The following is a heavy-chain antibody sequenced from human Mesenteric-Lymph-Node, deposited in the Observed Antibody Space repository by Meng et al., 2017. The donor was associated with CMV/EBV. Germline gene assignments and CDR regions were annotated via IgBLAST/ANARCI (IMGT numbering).Heavy chain of an antibody. CDR3: ARGGYDSSGYYLVY. CDR1: GFTFNTNA. J-gene: IGHJ4*02. Sequence: GESLKISCAASGFTFNTNAMDWVRQAPGKGLEHVSAISSNGGSTYYEDSVKDRINISRDNSKNTLYVQMGSLRPEDMAVYDCARGGYDSSGYYLVYWGQGTLVTVSS. D-gene: IGHD3-22*01. CDR2: ISSNGGST. V-gene: IGHV3-64*02.